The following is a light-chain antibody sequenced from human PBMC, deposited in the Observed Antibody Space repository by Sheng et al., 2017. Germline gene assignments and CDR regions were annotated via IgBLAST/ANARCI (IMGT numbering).Light chain of an antibody. CDR2: DAS. V-gene: IGKV3-20*01. CDR3: QQYGNSLYI. CDR1: QSINTNS. Sequence: EIVLTQSPGTLYLSPGERATLSCRASQSINTNSLAWFQRRPGQAPRLLIYDASTRATGIPDRFSGSGSGTDFTLTISRLEPEDFALYYCQQYGNSLYIFGQGTRLEI. J-gene: IGKJ2*01.